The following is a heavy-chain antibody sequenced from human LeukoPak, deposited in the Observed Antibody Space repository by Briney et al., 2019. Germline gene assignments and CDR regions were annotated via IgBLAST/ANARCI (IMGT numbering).Heavy chain of an antibody. CDR1: GGSISSSSYY. CDR3: ARGGDYYGSGGMVDY. D-gene: IGHD3-10*01. CDR2: IYYSGST. J-gene: IGHJ4*02. Sequence: PSETLSLTCTVSGGSISSSSYYWGWIRQPPGKGLEWIGSIYYSGSTYYNPSLKSRVTISVDTSKNQFSLKLSSVTAADTAVYYCARGGDYYGSGGMVDYWGQGTLVTVSS. V-gene: IGHV4-39*01.